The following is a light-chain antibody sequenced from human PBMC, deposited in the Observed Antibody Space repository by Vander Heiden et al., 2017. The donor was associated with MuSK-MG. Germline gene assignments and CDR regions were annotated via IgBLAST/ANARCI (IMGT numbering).Light chain of an antibody. CDR3: QQYYNIPRT. J-gene: IGKJ1*01. Sequence: DIVMTQSPDSLAVSLGERATINCKSSQSVLYSANNKNYSAWYQQKPGQPPNVLIYWASTRESGVPDRFSGSGSGTDFTLTISSLQAEDVAVYYCQQYYNIPRTFGQGTKVEIK. CDR1: QSVLYSANNKNY. V-gene: IGKV4-1*01. CDR2: WAS.